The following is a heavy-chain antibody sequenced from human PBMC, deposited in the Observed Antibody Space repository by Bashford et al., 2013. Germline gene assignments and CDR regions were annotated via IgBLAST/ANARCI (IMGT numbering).Heavy chain of an antibody. J-gene: IGHJ6*03. Sequence: VRQAPGKGLEWVASIWNDGSNEDYGDSVQGRFTISRDNSKNTLYLQMNSLRAEDTAVYYCARDSTAWFGELRDYMDVWGKWDHGHRLL. V-gene: IGHV3-33*01. D-gene: IGHD3-10*01. CDR3: ARDSTAWFGELRDYMDV. CDR2: IWNDGSNE.